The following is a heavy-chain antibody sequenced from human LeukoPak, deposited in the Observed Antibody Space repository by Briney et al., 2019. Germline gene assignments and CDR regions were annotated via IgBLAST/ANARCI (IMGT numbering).Heavy chain of an antibody. Sequence: ASVKVSCKSSGYTFTIYAMHWVRQAPGQRLEWMGWINAGNGNTKYSQKFQGRVTITRDTSASTAYMELSSLRSEDTAVYYCARVPRGWVVATTYFDYWGQGTLVTVSS. CDR3: ARVPRGWVVATTYFDY. D-gene: IGHD5-12*01. V-gene: IGHV1-3*01. J-gene: IGHJ4*02. CDR1: GYTFTIYA. CDR2: INAGNGNT.